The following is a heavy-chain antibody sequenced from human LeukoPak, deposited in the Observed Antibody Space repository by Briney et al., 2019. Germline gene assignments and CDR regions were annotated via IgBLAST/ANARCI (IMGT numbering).Heavy chain of an antibody. D-gene: IGHD3-22*01. CDR1: GFIFSSYA. J-gene: IGHJ4*02. CDR2: ISSNGGST. CDR3: VKGGKGISDSSGYYLFDY. Sequence: GVSLRLSCSASGFIFSSYAMHWVRQAPAKGLEYVSAISSNGGSTYYADSVKGRFTISRDNSKNTLYLQMSSLRAEDTAVYYCVKGGKGISDSSGYYLFDYWGQGTLVTVSS. V-gene: IGHV3-64D*09.